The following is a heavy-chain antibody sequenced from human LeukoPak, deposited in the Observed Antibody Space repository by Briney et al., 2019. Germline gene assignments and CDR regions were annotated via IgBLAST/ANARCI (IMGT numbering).Heavy chain of an antibody. CDR3: ARGGSGWYLLRWFDP. J-gene: IGHJ5*02. V-gene: IGHV4-34*01. CDR2: INHSGST. CDR1: GGSFSGYY. Sequence: KPSETLSLTCAVYGGSFSGYYWSWLRQPPGKGLGWTREINHSGSTNYNPSLKSRVTISVDTSKNQFSLKLSSVTAADTAVHYCARGGSGWYLLRWFDPWGQGTLVTVSS. D-gene: IGHD6-19*01.